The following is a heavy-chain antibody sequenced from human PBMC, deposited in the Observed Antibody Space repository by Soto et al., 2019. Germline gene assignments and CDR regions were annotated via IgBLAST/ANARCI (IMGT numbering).Heavy chain of an antibody. Sequence: GGSLRLSCAASGFTFSDYYMSWIRQAPGKGLEWVSYISSSGSTIYYADSVKGRFTISRDNAKNSLYLQMNSLRAEDTAVYYCARKYCSGGSCYSGAFDIWGQGTMVTVSS. CDR1: GFTFSDYY. CDR2: ISSSGSTI. CDR3: ARKYCSGGSCYSGAFDI. J-gene: IGHJ3*02. V-gene: IGHV3-11*01. D-gene: IGHD2-15*01.